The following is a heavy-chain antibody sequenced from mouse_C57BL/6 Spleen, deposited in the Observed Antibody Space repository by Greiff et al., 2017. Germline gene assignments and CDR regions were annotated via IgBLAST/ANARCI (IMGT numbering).Heavy chain of an antibody. Sequence: QVHVKQPGAELVKPGASVKLSCKASGYTFTSYWMHWVKQRPGRGLEWIGRIDPNSGGTKYNEKFKSKATLTVDKPSSTAYMQLSSLTSEDSAVYYCAKYGSSWDYYAMDYWGQGTSVTVSS. D-gene: IGHD1-1*01. J-gene: IGHJ4*01. V-gene: IGHV1-72*01. CDR3: AKYGSSWDYYAMDY. CDR2: IDPNSGGT. CDR1: GYTFTSYW.